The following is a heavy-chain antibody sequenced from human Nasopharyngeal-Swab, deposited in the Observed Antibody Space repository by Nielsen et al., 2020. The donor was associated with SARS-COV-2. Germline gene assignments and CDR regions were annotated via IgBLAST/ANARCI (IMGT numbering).Heavy chain of an antibody. V-gene: IGHV3-7*01. J-gene: IGHJ6*02. CDR1: GFTFSSYW. CDR3: ARDSDIPYSGYGMDV. CDR2: IKQDGSEK. D-gene: IGHD6-13*01. Sequence: GESLKISCAASGFTFSSYWMSWVRQAPGKGLEWVANIKQDGSEKYYVDSVKGRFTISRDNAKNSLYLQMNSLRAEDTAVHYCARDSDIPYSGYGMDVWGQGTTVTVSS.